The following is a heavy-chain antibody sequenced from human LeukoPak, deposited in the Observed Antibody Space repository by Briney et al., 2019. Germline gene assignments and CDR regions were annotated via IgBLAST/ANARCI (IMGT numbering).Heavy chain of an antibody. D-gene: IGHD3-22*01. V-gene: IGHV4-59*01. CDR3: ARRDYYDSSGPGLDSWFDP. Sequence: SETLSLTCTVSGGSISSYYWSWIRQPPGKRLEWIGYIYYSGSTNYNPSLKSRVTISVDTSKNQFSLKLSSVTAADTAVYYCARRDYYDSSGPGLDSWFDPWSQGTLLTVSS. CDR2: IYYSGST. J-gene: IGHJ5*02. CDR1: GGSISSYY.